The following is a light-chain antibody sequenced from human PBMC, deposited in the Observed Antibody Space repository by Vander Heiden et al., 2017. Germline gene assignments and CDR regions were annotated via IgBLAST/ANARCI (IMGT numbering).Light chain of an antibody. V-gene: IGLV6-57*01. Sequence: NFLLTQPHSVSESPGKTVTISCTRSSGRIGSNYVPRYQQRPGSSPTTVIFDDNQRPSGVPDRFTCSIDRSSTSASLSISGLTPEDEADYFCQSYDRGNQGVFGGGTKLTVL. J-gene: IGLJ3*02. CDR2: DDN. CDR3: QSYDRGNQGV. CDR1: SGRIGSNY.